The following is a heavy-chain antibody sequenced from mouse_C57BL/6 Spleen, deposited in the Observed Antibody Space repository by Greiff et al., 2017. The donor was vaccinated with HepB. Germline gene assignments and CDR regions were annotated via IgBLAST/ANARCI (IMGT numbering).Heavy chain of an antibody. CDR1: GYTFTSYW. D-gene: IGHD1-1*01. Sequence: EVQLQESGPVLARPGASVKMSCKTSGYTFTSYWMHWVKQRPGQGLEWIGAIYPGNSDTSYNQKFKGKAKLTAVTSASTAYMELSSLTNEDSAVYYCTRSHYYYGSSYDAMDYWGQGTSVTVSS. CDR3: TRSHYYYGSSYDAMDY. CDR2: IYPGNSDT. J-gene: IGHJ4*01. V-gene: IGHV1-5*01.